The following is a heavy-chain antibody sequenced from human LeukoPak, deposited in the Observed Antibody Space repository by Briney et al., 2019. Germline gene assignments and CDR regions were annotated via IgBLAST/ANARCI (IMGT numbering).Heavy chain of an antibody. CDR2: IRYDGSNK. D-gene: IGHD3-10*01. CDR1: GFTFSSYG. CDR3: AKDRRITMVRGLDY. Sequence: GGSLRLSCAASGFTFSSYGMHWVRQAPGKGLEWVAFIRYDGSNKYYADSVKGRFTISRDNSKNTLYLQMNSLRAEDTAVYYCAKDRRITMVRGLDYWGQGTLVTVSS. V-gene: IGHV3-30*02. J-gene: IGHJ4*02.